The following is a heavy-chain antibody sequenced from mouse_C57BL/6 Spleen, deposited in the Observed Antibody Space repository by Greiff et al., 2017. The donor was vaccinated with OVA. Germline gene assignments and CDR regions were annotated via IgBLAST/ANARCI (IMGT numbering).Heavy chain of an antibody. CDR3: AREGEAYDYDDFDY. Sequence: QVQLQQPGPELVKPGASVKLSCKASGYTFTSYWMHWVKQRPGQGLEWIGNINPSNGGTNYNEKFKSKATLTVDKSSSTAYMQLSSLTSEDSAVYYCAREGEAYDYDDFDYWGQGTTLTVSS. J-gene: IGHJ2*01. V-gene: IGHV1-53*01. CDR2: INPSNGGT. CDR1: GYTFTSYW. D-gene: IGHD2-4*01.